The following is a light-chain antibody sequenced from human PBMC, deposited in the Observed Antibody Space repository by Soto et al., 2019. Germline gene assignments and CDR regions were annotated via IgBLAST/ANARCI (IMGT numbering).Light chain of an antibody. Sequence: DIQMTQSPSTLSASVGDRVTIACRTSQTISSWLAGYQQKPVKAPKLLIFAASCLQSGVPSRFSGSRSGPDFTLTISSLQPEDFATYYCQQSYSSPPTFGQGTKVDIK. CDR3: QQSYSSPPT. J-gene: IGKJ1*01. CDR1: QTISSW. V-gene: IGKV1-39*01. CDR2: AAS.